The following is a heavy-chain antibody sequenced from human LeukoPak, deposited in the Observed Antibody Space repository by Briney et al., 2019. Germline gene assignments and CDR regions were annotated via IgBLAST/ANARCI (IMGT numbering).Heavy chain of an antibody. CDR3: ASIIAARYFDY. CDR2: IYNSANT. V-gene: IGHV4-39*07. CDR1: DGSIRSSNYY. Sequence: KASETLSFTCTVSDGSIRSSNYYWGWIRQPPGKGLEWIGTIYNSANTFYNPSLKTRVTISVDTSKNQFSLRLSSVTAADTAVYYCASIIAARYFDYWGQGTLVTVSS. J-gene: IGHJ4*02. D-gene: IGHD6-6*01.